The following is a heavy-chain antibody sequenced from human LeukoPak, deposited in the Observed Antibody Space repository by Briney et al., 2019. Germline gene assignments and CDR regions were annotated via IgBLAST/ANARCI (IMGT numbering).Heavy chain of an antibody. CDR1: GGTFGSYA. CDR2: IIPIFGTA. Sequence: ASVTVSCKASGGTFGSYAISWVRQAPGQGLEWMGGIIPIFGTANYAQKFQGRVTITADESTSTAYMELSSLRSEDTAVYYCARDPPYDSSGHGMGYWGQGTLVTVSS. V-gene: IGHV1-69*13. J-gene: IGHJ4*02. CDR3: ARDPPYDSSGHGMGY. D-gene: IGHD3-22*01.